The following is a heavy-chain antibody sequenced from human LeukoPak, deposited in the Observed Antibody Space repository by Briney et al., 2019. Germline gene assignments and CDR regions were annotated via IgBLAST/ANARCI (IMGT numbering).Heavy chain of an antibody. CDR3: VKDLGGAWAFDF. V-gene: IGHV3-64D*09. D-gene: IGHD1-26*01. CDR1: GFTFSTHS. J-gene: IGHJ3*01. Sequence: GGSLRLSCSASGFTFSTHSMHWVRQAPGKGLEYVSTISGSGGTTYYADSVKGRFTISRDNSKNSVYLQMSSLRAEDTAMYHCVKDLGGAWAFDFWGQGTMVTVSS. CDR2: ISGSGGTT.